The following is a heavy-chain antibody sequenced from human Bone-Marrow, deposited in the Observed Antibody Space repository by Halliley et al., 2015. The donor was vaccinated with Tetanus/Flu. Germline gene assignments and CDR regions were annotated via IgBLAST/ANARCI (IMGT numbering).Heavy chain of an antibody. J-gene: IGHJ5*02. CDR3: ARDLRSHILTDDH. CDR1: GYSFNNYA. Sequence: VQSGAEVKKPGASVKVSCKASGYSFNNYAISWVRQAPGQGLEWVGWISPYSGSTDSAQNLQGRVSITADTSTGTVYMELRSLRPDDTAVYYCARDLRSHILTDDHWGQGTLVTVSS. V-gene: IGHV1-18*04. CDR2: ISPYSGST. D-gene: IGHD3-9*01.